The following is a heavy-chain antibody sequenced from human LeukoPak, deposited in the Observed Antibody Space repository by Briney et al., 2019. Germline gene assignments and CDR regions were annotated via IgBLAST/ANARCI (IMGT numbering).Heavy chain of an antibody. CDR1: GLTLRNSA. Sequence: GGSLRLSCVASGLTLRNSAMTWVRQTPGKGLEWVSIITDSGSSTFYAGSVKGRFFISRDTSINTLYLQMNSLGVDDTALYYCATVGGSCASSNCYAYFDFWGQGTLVTVSS. J-gene: IGHJ4*02. CDR2: ITDSGSST. D-gene: IGHD3-16*01. CDR3: ATVGGSCASSNCYAYFDF. V-gene: IGHV3-23*01.